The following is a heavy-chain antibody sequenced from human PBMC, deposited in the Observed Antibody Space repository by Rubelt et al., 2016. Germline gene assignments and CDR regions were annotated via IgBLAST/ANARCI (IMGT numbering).Heavy chain of an antibody. Sequence: GGSISSYYWSWIRQPPGKGLEWIGYSSYSGSTNYNPSLKSRVTISVDTSKNQFSLKLSSVTAADTAVYYCAYSSGYYDEYFQHWGQGTLVTVSS. CDR2: SSYSGST. CDR1: GGSISSYY. J-gene: IGHJ1*01. D-gene: IGHD3-22*01. CDR3: AYSSGYYDEYFQH. V-gene: IGHV4-59*01.